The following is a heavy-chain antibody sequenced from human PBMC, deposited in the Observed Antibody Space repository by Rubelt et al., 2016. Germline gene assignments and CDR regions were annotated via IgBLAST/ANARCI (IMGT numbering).Heavy chain of an antibody. J-gene: IGHJ4*02. Sequence: QVQLVQSGAEVKKPGASVKVSCKASGYTFTSYAMHWVRQAPGQRLERMGWINAGNGNTKYSQKCQGRVTITRDTSASTAYMELSSLRSEDTAVYYCARGGLSELLWFGESRIDYWGQGTLVTVSS. CDR2: INAGNGNT. CDR1: GYTFTSYA. V-gene: IGHV1-3*01. D-gene: IGHD3-10*01. CDR3: ARGGLSELLWFGESRIDY.